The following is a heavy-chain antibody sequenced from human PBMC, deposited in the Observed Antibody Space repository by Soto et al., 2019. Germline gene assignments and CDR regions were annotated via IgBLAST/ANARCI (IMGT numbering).Heavy chain of an antibody. J-gene: IGHJ4*02. CDR3: ARSIVVVTALDY. D-gene: IGHD2-21*02. V-gene: IGHV1-18*01. Sequence: TSVKVSCKASGYTFTSYGFSWVRQAPGQGLEWMGWISAYNGNTNYAQKLQGRVTMTTDTSTSTAYMELRSLRSDDTAVYYCARSIVVVTALDYWGQGTLVTVPQ. CDR1: GYTFTSYG. CDR2: ISAYNGNT.